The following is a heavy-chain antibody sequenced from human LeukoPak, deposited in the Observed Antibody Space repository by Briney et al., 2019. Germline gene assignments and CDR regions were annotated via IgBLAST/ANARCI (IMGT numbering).Heavy chain of an antibody. D-gene: IGHD6-19*01. Sequence: GGSLRLSCAASGFTFDDYAMHWVRQAPGKGLEWVSGISWNSGNIGYADSVKGRFTISRDNAKNSLYLHMNSLRAEDTAVYYCARRYSSGWGEVDVWGQGTTVTVSS. V-gene: IGHV3-9*01. CDR1: GFTFDDYA. CDR2: ISWNSGNI. CDR3: ARRYSSGWGEVDV. J-gene: IGHJ6*02.